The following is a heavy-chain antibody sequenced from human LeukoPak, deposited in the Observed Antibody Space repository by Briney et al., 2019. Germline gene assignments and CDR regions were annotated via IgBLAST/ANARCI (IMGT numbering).Heavy chain of an antibody. V-gene: IGHV3-48*01. CDR2: ISSSSSTI. Sequence: GGSLRLASAAAGFIFSSYSMNWVRQAAGRGRGWVSYISSSSSTIYYADSVKGRLSISRDNAKNSLYLQMISLRAEDTAVYYCARDMGELLYYYYYYMDVWGKGTTVTVSS. D-gene: IGHD1-26*01. CDR3: ARDMGELLYYYYYYMDV. CDR1: GFIFSSYS. J-gene: IGHJ6*03.